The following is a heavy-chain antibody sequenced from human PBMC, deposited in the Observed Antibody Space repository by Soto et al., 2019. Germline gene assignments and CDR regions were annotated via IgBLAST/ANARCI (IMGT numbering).Heavy chain of an antibody. J-gene: IGHJ6*02. Sequence: GGSLRLSCAASGFTFSSHGMHWVRQAPGKWLEWVAVISYDGSNKYYADSVKGRFTISRDNSKNTLYLQMNSLRAEDTAVYYCAKWGGVGGYYYYYYGMDVWGQGXTVTVSS. CDR2: ISYDGSNK. D-gene: IGHD2-15*01. CDR3: AKWGGVGGYYYYYYGMDV. CDR1: GFTFSSHG. V-gene: IGHV3-30*18.